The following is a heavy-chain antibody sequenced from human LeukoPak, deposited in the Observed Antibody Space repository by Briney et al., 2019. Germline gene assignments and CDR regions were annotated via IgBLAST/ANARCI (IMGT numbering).Heavy chain of an antibody. CDR2: INQDGSEK. V-gene: IGHV3-7*04. CDR3: ARGVKSAVWQAFDI. J-gene: IGHJ3*02. Sequence: PGGSLRLSCAASGFTFSIYWMSWVRQVPGKGLEWVANINQDGSEKYYVDSVKGRFTISRDNAKNSLYLQMNSLRAEDTAVYYCARGVKSAVWQAFDIWGQGTMVTVSS. CDR1: GFTFSIYW. D-gene: IGHD6-13*01.